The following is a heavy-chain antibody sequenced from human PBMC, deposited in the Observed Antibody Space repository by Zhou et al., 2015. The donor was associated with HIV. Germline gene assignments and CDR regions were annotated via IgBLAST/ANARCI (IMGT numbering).Heavy chain of an antibody. CDR1: EGTFSSYG. Sequence: QVQLVQSGAEVKKPGSSVKVSCKPSEGTFSSYGISWVRQAPGQGLAWMGGITPVFGTAKYAQKFQGRVSITADRSTNTAYMELRSLRSEDTAVYYCARDRGAARPDWRYFDLWGRGTLVTVSS. CDR2: ITPVFGTA. J-gene: IGHJ2*01. V-gene: IGHV1-69*06. D-gene: IGHD6-6*01. CDR3: ARDRGAARPDWRYFDL.